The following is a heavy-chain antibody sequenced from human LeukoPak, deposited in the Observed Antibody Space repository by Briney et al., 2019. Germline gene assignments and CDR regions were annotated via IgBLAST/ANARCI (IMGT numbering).Heavy chain of an antibody. CDR3: AKDSGIVMVISGPGYSDY. CDR2: ISHDGSNK. Sequence: GGSLRLSCAASGFTFSGYGMHWVRQAPGKGLEWVAVISHDGSNKYYADSVKGRFTISRDNSKNTLYLQMNSLRAEDTAVYYCAKDSGIVMVISGPGYSDYWGQGTLVTVSS. CDR1: GFTFSGYG. D-gene: IGHD3-22*01. J-gene: IGHJ4*02. V-gene: IGHV3-30*18.